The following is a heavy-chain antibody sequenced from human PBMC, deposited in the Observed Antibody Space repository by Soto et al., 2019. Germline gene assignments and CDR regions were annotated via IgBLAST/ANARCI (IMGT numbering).Heavy chain of an antibody. CDR1: GFAFSSYG. V-gene: IGHV3-30*18. Sequence: GGSLRLSCAASGFAFSSYGMHWVRQAPGKGLEWVAVISYDGSNRYYADSVKGRFTISRDTSKNTLHLQMNSLRAEDTAVYYCAKAYNFCCSYFDYWGQGTMVTVSS. CDR2: ISYDGSNR. CDR3: AKAYNFCCSYFDY. D-gene: IGHD3-3*01. J-gene: IGHJ4*02.